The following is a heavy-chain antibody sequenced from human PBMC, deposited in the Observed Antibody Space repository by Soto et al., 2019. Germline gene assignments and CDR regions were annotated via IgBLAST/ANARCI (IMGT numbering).Heavy chain of an antibody. CDR1: GGSISSSSYY. CDR2: IYYSGST. D-gene: IGHD2-21*02. J-gene: IGHJ5*02. Sequence: QLQLQESGPGLVKPSETLSLTCTVSGGSISSSSYYWGWIRQSPGNGLEWIGSIYYSGSTYYNPSLKSRVTISVDTSKNQFSLNLDSVTAADTAVYYCARRLTRPPGVSFDPWGQGTLVIVSS. CDR3: ARRLTRPPGVSFDP. V-gene: IGHV4-39*01.